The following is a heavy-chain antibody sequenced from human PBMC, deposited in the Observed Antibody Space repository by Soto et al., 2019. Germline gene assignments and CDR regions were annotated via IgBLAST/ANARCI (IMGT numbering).Heavy chain of an antibody. Sequence: EVQLVESGGGLVQPGGSLRLSCAASGFTFSDHYMDWVRQAPGKGLEWVGRSRKKANSYTTEYAASGKGRFTISRDDSKNSLYLQMNSLKTEDTAVYYCARAEVGATTYWGQGTLVTVSS. J-gene: IGHJ4*02. V-gene: IGHV3-72*01. CDR2: SRKKANSYTT. CDR3: ARAEVGATTY. D-gene: IGHD1-26*01. CDR1: GFTFSDHY.